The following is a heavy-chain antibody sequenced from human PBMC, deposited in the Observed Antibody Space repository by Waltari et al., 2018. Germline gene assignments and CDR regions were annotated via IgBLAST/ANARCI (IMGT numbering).Heavy chain of an antibody. J-gene: IGHJ4*02. CDR2: IKEDGGEK. Sequence: EVQLVESGGGLVQPGGSLRPSCAASGLTFSKFWLRWVRQAPGKGLGWVASIKEDGGEKYYVDSLKGRIIISRDNAKNSLYLQMNSLRVEETAVYYCARDRGYFDYWGLGTLVTVSS. V-gene: IGHV3-7*01. CDR1: GLTFSKFW. D-gene: IGHD3-10*01. CDR3: ARDRGYFDY.